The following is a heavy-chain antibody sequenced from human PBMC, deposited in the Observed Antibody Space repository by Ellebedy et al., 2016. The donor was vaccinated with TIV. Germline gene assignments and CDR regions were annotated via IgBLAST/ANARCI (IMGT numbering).Heavy chain of an antibody. CDR3: ARDPGPMTTGSYSGGWFDP. J-gene: IGHJ5*02. V-gene: IGHV1-2*02. D-gene: IGHD1-26*01. CDR2: INPNSGGT. CDR1: GYTFTGHY. Sequence: AASVKVSCKASGYTFTGHYMHWVRQAPGQGLEWMGWINPNSGGTSYAQKFQGRVTMTRDTSITTDYMELNSLTSDDTAVYYCARDPGPMTTGSYSGGWFDPWGQGSLVTVSS.